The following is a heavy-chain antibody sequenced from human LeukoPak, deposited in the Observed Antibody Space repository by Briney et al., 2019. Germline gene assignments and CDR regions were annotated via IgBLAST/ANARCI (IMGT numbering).Heavy chain of an antibody. CDR3: ARGPGIAVAGALDYYYMDV. D-gene: IGHD6-19*01. CDR1: GGSISSSSYY. V-gene: IGHV4-39*07. CDR2: IYHSGST. Sequence: KSSETLSLTCTVSGGSISSSSYYWGWIRQPPGKGLERIGSIYHSGSTYYNPSLKSRVTISVDTSKNQFSLKLSSVTAADTAVYYCARGPGIAVAGALDYYYMDVWGKGTTVTVSS. J-gene: IGHJ6*03.